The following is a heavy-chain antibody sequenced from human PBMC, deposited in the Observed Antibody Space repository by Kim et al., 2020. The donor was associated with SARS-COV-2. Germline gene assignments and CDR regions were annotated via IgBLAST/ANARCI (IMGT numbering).Heavy chain of an antibody. Sequence: SETLSLTCTVSGGSISSYYWSWIRQPPGKGLEWIGYIYYSGSTNYNPSLKSRVTISVDTSKNQFSLKLSSVTAADTAVYYCARGHDYSNYGAEYGMDVWGQGTTVTVSS. V-gene: IGHV4-59*13. CDR1: GGSISSYY. J-gene: IGHJ6*02. D-gene: IGHD4-4*01. CDR2: IYYSGST. CDR3: ARGHDYSNYGAEYGMDV.